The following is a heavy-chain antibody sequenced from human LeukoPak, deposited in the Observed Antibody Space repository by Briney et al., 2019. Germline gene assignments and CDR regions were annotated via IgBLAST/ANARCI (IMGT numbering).Heavy chain of an antibody. CDR2: TYYRSKWYN. V-gene: IGHV6-1*01. J-gene: IGHJ6*02. CDR3: ARETNIPSYYYYGMDV. D-gene: IGHD2-2*02. CDR1: GDSVSSNSAA. Sequence: SQTSLTCAISGDSVSSNSAAWNWIRQSPSRGLEWLGRTYYRSKWYNDYAVSVKGRITINPDTSKNQFSLQLNSVTPEDTAVYYCARETNIPSYYYYGMDVWGQGTTVTVSS.